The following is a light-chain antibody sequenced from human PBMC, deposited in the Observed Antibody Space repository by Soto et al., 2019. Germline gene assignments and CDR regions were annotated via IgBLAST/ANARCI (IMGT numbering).Light chain of an antibody. J-gene: IGLJ2*01. CDR1: SSDVGAYNY. CDR3: SSDASSTVV. V-gene: IGLV2-14*01. CDR2: DVS. Sequence: QSALTQPASVSGSPGQSITISCTGTSSDVGAYNYVSWYQQHPGKAPKLIIHDVSNRPSGVSNRFSASKSGNSASLTISGLQAEDEADYYCSSDASSTVVFGGGTQLTV.